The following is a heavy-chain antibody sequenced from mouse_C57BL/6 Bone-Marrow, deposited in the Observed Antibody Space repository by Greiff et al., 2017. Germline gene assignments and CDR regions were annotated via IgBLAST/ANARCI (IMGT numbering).Heavy chain of an antibody. V-gene: IGHV1-63*01. CDR1: GYTFTNYW. J-gene: IGHJ4*01. CDR2: IYPGGGYT. D-gene: IGHD1-1*01. Sequence: QVQLQQSGAELVRPGTSVKMSCKASGYTFTNYWIGWAKQRPGHGLEWIGDIYPGGGYTNYNEKFKGKATLTADKSSSTAYMQFSSLTSEDSAIYYCARWGTTVVAPSYYYAMDYWGQGTSVTVSS. CDR3: ARWGTTVVAPSYYYAMDY.